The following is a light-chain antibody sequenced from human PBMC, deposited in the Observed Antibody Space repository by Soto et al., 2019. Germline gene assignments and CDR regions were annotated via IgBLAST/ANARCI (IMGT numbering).Light chain of an antibody. Sequence: EIVLTQSPGTLSLSPGERATLSCRASQSLSSSQLAWYQQKPGQAPRPLIYGASSRATGIPDRFSGSGSGTDFTLTVSRLEPEDFAVYYCQEYIHWPPGMFGPGTTVDIK. CDR3: QEYIHWPPGM. CDR1: QSLSSSQ. CDR2: GAS. J-gene: IGKJ1*01. V-gene: IGKV3-20*01.